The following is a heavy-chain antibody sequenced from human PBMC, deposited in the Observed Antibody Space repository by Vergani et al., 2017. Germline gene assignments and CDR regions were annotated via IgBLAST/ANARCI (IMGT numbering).Heavy chain of an antibody. Sequence: QVQLQQSGPGLVKPSQTLSLTCAIPGDSVSSNSAAWTWISQSPSRGLEWLGRTYYRSKWFNDYAVSVKSRITINPDTSKNQFSLQLNSVTPEDTAVYYCVKGDSTRRSFDVWGQGTMVTVSS. V-gene: IGHV6-1*01. J-gene: IGHJ3*01. CDR3: VKGDSTRRSFDV. CDR1: GDSVSSNSAA. D-gene: IGHD5-18*01. CDR2: TYYRSKWFN.